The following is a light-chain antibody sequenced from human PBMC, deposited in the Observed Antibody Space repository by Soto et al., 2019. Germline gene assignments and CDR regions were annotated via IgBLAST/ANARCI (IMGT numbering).Light chain of an antibody. J-gene: IGKJ1*01. CDR3: LQYYNWPPWT. CDR1: QSVSSN. CDR2: GAS. Sequence: ERVMTQSPATLSLSPGERATLSCRASQSVSSNLAWYQQKPGQAPRLLIYGASTRATGIPARFSGSGSGTEFTFTISSLQSEDFAVYYCLQYYNWPPWTFGQGTKVDIK. V-gene: IGKV3-15*01.